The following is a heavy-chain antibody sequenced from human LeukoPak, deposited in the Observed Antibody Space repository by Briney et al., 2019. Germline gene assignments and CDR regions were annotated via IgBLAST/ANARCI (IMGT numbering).Heavy chain of an antibody. CDR3: ARLSRSGATYFYYGMDV. V-gene: IGHV3-30*04. J-gene: IGHJ6*02. Sequence: GGSLRLSCAASGFTSSGYAVHWVRQGPGKGLDWVAVISFDGSDQYYADSVKGRFTISRDNSQNTVSLHMNSLKTEDTAVYFCARLSRSGATYFYYGMDVWGQGTTVIVTS. CDR2: ISFDGSDQ. CDR1: GFTSSGYA. D-gene: IGHD3-22*01.